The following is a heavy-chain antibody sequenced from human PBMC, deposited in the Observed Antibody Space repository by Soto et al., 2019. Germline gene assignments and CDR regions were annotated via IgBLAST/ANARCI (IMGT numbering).Heavy chain of an antibody. J-gene: IGHJ5*02. V-gene: IGHV4-59*08. CDR1: GISITSSY. CDR2: ISDRGDI. CDR3: ARGRHWFGP. Sequence: PSETLSLTCTVSGISITSSYWNWFRQSPGKGLEWIGQISDRGDINYNPPLESRVAIPTDTSKNQVSLTLTAVNAADTAVYFCARGRHWFGPWGQGTLVTVSS.